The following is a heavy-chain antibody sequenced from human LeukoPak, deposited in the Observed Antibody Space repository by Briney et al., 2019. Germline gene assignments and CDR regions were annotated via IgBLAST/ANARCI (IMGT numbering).Heavy chain of an antibody. Sequence: GGSLRLSCAASGFTFSSHWMNWVRQAPGKGLGWVAKIKQDGSEKYYVDSVKGRFTISRDNAKNSLYLQMNSLRAGDTAVYYCASGDYYGSGSSPSFDYWGQGTLVTVSS. CDR1: GFTFSSHW. CDR3: ASGDYYGSGSSPSFDY. V-gene: IGHV3-7*01. D-gene: IGHD3-10*01. CDR2: IKQDGSEK. J-gene: IGHJ4*02.